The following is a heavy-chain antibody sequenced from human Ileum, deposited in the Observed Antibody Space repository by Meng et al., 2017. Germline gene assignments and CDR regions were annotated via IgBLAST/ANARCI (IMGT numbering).Heavy chain of an antibody. J-gene: IGHJ3*01. V-gene: IGHV3-7*01. Sequence: GGSLRLSCEASGFMFRIYWMTWVRQAPGKGLEWVANIKEDGSMTYYEDSVKGRFTISRDNAKNSLYLQMNTLGVEDTAVYYCARVTYDMIAFDVWGQGTKVTVSS. CDR3: ARVTYDMIAFDV. D-gene: IGHD2-21*01. CDR2: IKEDGSMT. CDR1: GFMFRIYW.